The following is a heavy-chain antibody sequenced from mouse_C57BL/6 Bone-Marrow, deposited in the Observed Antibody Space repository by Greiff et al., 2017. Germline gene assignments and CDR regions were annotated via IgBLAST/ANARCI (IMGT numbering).Heavy chain of an antibody. CDR3: ASGLLYGSSHFDY. Sequence: QVQLKQSGAELARPGASVKLSCKASGYTFTSYGISWVKQRTGQGLEWIGEIYPRSGNTYYTEKFKGKATLTADKSSSTAYMELRSLTSEDSAVYFCASGLLYGSSHFDYWGQGTTLTVSS. J-gene: IGHJ2*01. V-gene: IGHV1-81*01. CDR1: GYTFTSYG. CDR2: IYPRSGNT. D-gene: IGHD1-1*01.